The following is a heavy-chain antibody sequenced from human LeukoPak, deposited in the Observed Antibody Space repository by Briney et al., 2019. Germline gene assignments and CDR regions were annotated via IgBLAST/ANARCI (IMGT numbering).Heavy chain of an antibody. D-gene: IGHD4-23*01. CDR1: GFTFATYG. CDR3: AKRSDYSGDWNYFDY. V-gene: IGHV3-23*01. J-gene: IGHJ4*02. CDR2: ISSRDSNT. Sequence: GGSLRLSCAASGFTFATYGMSWVRQAPGKGLEWVSAISSRDSNTYYADSVKGRFTISRDNSKNTLYLQTSSLRAEDTAVYYCAKRSDYSGDWNYFDYWGQGTPVTVFS.